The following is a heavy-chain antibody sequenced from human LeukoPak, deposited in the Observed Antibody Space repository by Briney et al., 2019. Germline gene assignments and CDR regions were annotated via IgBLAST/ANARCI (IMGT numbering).Heavy chain of an antibody. V-gene: IGHV3-30-3*01. CDR3: AKAGGTSCFMVTGDC. D-gene: IGHD2-2*01. Sequence: GGSLRLSCAASGFTFSSYAMHWVRQAPGKGLEWVAVISYDGSNKYYADSVKGRFTISGDNFKNTLYLQMNSLRAEDTAVYYCAKAGGTSCFMVTGDCWGQGTLVTVSS. J-gene: IGHJ4*02. CDR2: ISYDGSNK. CDR1: GFTFSSYA.